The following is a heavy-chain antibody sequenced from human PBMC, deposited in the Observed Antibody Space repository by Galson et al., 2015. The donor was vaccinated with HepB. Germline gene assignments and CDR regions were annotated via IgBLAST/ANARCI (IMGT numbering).Heavy chain of an antibody. J-gene: IGHJ5*02. CDR2: IKSKTDGGTT. CDR3: TTENYDFWSGPNWFDP. D-gene: IGHD3-3*01. CDR1: GFTFSNAW. V-gene: IGHV3-15*07. Sequence: SLRLSCAASGFTFSNAWMNWVRQAPGKGLEWVGRIKSKTDGGTTDYAAPVKGRFTISRDDSKNTLYLQMNSLKTEDTAVYYCTTENYDFWSGPNWFDPWGQGTLVTVSS.